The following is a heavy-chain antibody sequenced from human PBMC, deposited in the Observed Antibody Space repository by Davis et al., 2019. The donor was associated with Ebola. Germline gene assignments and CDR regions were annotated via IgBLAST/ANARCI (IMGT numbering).Heavy chain of an antibody. CDR2: ISGDDTYI. Sequence: GESLKISCAASGFTFNIYNMNWVRQAPGKGLEWVASISGDDTYINYADSVKGRFTISRDNAKTSLYLQMNNLRAEDTAGYFCAYLGTFDYWGQGTLVTVSS. CDR1: GFTFNIYN. J-gene: IGHJ4*02. D-gene: IGHD7-27*01. CDR3: AYLGTFDY. V-gene: IGHV3-21*01.